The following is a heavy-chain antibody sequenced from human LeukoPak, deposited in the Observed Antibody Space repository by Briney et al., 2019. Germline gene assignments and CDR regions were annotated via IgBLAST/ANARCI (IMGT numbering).Heavy chain of an antibody. CDR3: AKDLDQGPTQNSYYYYGMNV. Sequence: GGSLRLSCAASEFSFGSYAMNWVRQAPGGGLHWPSPISGSGESTYYADSVRGRFTISRDNSRNTLYLQMDSLTADDTAVYYCAKDLDQGPTQNSYYYYGMNVWGQGTTVTVSS. D-gene: IGHD1-7*01. CDR2: ISGSGEST. V-gene: IGHV3-23*01. CDR1: EFSFGSYA. J-gene: IGHJ6*02.